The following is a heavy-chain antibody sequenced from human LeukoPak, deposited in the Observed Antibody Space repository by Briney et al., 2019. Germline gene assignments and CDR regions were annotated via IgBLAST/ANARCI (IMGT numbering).Heavy chain of an antibody. D-gene: IGHD6-19*01. CDR3: ARGRPLLYSSGWSSDY. Sequence: PGGSLRLSCVASGFTFSPYYMHWVRQTPGKGLEWVAVIFFDGSDKFYADSVKGRFTISRDNSKNTLYLQMNSLRAEDTAVYYCARGRPLLYSSGWSSDYWGQGALVTVSS. CDR2: IFFDGSDK. V-gene: IGHV3-33*01. J-gene: IGHJ4*02. CDR1: GFTFSPYY.